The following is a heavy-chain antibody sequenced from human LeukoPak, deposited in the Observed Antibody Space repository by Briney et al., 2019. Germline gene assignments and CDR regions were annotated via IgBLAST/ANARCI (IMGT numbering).Heavy chain of an antibody. V-gene: IGHV4-59*01. CDR3: ARDRRGGRGVYYYYYGMDV. CDR2: IYYGGST. J-gene: IGHJ6*02. Sequence: SETLSLTCTVSGGSISSYYWSWIRQPPGKGLEWIGYIYYGGSTNYNPSLKSRVTISVDTSKNQFSLKLSSVTAADTAVYYCARDRRGGRGVYYYYYGMDVWGQGTTVTVSS. CDR1: GGSISSYY. D-gene: IGHD3-10*01.